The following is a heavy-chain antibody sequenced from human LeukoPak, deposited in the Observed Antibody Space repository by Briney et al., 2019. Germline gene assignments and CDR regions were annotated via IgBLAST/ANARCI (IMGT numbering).Heavy chain of an antibody. J-gene: IGHJ4*02. CDR3: ARDNLSGGPYTAMAESFDY. CDR2: IWYDGSNK. CDR1: GFTFSSYG. V-gene: IGHV3-33*01. D-gene: IGHD5-18*01. Sequence: GRSLRLSCAASGFTFSSYGMHWVRQAPGKGLEWVAVIWYDGSNKYYADSVKGRFTISRDNSKNTLYLQMNSLRAEDTAVYYCARDNLSGGPYTAMAESFDYWGQGTLVTVSS.